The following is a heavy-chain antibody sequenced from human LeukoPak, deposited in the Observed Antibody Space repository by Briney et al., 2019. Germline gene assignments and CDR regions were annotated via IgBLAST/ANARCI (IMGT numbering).Heavy chain of an antibody. CDR2: IRYDGSNK. CDR3: AKASSGNVDLDY. CDR1: GFTFSSNG. Sequence: PGGSLRLSCVASGFTFSSNGMHWVRQVPGKGLEWVAFIRYDGSNKYNGDSVKGRFTISRDNSKNTLYLQMNSLKVEDTAVYYCAKASSGNVDLDYWGQGTLVTVSS. D-gene: IGHD1-26*01. J-gene: IGHJ4*02. V-gene: IGHV3-30*02.